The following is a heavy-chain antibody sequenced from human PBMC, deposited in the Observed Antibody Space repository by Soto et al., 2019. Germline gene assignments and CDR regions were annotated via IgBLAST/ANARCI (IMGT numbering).Heavy chain of an antibody. CDR1: GFTFSRYG. J-gene: IGHJ6*02. CDR3: AKDRNSGNYWAYYYYGMDV. D-gene: IGHD1-26*01. Sequence: QVQLVESGGGVVQPGRFLRLSCAASGFTFSRYGMHWVRQAPGKGLEWVALISSDGSNKYYADSVKGRFTISRDNSKNTLYLQMNSLRAEDTAVYYCAKDRNSGNYWAYYYYGMDVWGQGTTVTVSS. V-gene: IGHV3-30*18. CDR2: ISSDGSNK.